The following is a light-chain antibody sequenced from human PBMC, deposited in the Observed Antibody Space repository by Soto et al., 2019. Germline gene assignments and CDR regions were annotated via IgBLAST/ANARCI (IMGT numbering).Light chain of an antibody. CDR1: QPINSN. CDR2: SAS. CDR3: QEYSNWPSLT. J-gene: IGKJ4*01. Sequence: EIVMTQSPATLSVSPGCRATLSCRASQPINSNLAWYQQNPGQAPRLVIYSASTRATGIPARFSGSGSGTEFTLTISSLQSEDFAVYYCQEYSNWPSLTFNGATKVDIK. V-gene: IGKV3-15*01.